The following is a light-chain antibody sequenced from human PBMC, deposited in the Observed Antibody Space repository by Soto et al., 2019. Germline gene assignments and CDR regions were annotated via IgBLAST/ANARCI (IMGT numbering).Light chain of an antibody. CDR2: GAS. Sequence: EIVLTQSPGTLSLSPGERATLSCRASQSVSSNNLAWYQQRPGQAPRVVIYGASTRATGIPERFSGSGSGTDFTLTISRLEPEDFAVYYCQQYHNWPAFGQGTKVEIK. J-gene: IGKJ1*01. CDR1: QSVSSNN. V-gene: IGKV3-20*01. CDR3: QQYHNWPA.